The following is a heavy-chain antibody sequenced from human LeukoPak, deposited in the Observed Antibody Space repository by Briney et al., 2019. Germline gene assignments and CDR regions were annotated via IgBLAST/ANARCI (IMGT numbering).Heavy chain of an antibody. Sequence: PSEPLSLTCTVSGGSISSSSYYWGWIRQPPGKGLEWIGSIYYSGSTYYNPSLKSRVTISVDTSKNQFSLKLSSVTAADTAVYYCARRSGWYGKNWFDPWGQGTLVTVSS. CDR3: ARRSGWYGKNWFDP. CDR1: GGSISSSSYY. CDR2: IYYSGST. V-gene: IGHV4-39*07. D-gene: IGHD6-19*01. J-gene: IGHJ5*02.